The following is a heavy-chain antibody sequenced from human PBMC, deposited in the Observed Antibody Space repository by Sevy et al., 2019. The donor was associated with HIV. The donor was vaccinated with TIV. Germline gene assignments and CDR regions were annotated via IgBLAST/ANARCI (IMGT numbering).Heavy chain of an antibody. CDR1: GESFSNYC. CDR2: IDHSGRS. J-gene: IGHJ4*02. Sequence: SETLSLTCAVYGESFSNYCWSWIRLSPGKGLESIGEIDHSGRSDYNPSLKSRVTMSVDTSKNQFSLKLTSVTAADTAVYYCARGPKPLRSDYGDYRGVGYYFDSWGQGTLVTVSS. V-gene: IGHV4-34*01. D-gene: IGHD4-17*01. CDR3: ARGPKPLRSDYGDYRGVGYYFDS.